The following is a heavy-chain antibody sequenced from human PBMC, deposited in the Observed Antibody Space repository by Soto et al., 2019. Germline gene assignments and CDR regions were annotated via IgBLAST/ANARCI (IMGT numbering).Heavy chain of an antibody. CDR2: IIPILGIP. J-gene: IGHJ6*02. Sequence: QVQLVQSGAEVKKPGSSVKVSCKASGGTFSSYTISWVRQAPGQGLEWMGRIIPILGIPNYAQKFQGRVTITADKSTSTVYMELSSLRSEDTAVYYCARFRGAYGMDVWCQGTTVTVSS. V-gene: IGHV1-69*02. CDR1: GGTFSSYT. CDR3: ARFRGAYGMDV. D-gene: IGHD3-10*01.